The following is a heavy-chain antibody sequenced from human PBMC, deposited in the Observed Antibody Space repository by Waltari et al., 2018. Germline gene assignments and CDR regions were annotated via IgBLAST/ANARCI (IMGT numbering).Heavy chain of an antibody. J-gene: IGHJ4*02. Sequence: QVQLVESGGGVVQPGRSLRLSCAASGFTFRRYALHWVRQAPGKGLEWVAVISYDGSNKYYADSVKGRFTISRDNSKNTLYLQMNSLRAEDTAVYYCAREGSSGWSLDYWGQGTLVTVSS. CDR3: AREGSSGWSLDY. V-gene: IGHV3-30*01. CDR1: GFTFRRYA. D-gene: IGHD6-19*01. CDR2: ISYDGSNK.